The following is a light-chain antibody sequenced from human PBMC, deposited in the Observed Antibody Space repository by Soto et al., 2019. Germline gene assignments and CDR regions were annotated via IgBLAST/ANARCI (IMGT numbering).Light chain of an antibody. CDR2: KAS. CDR3: QQYNSYWWT. J-gene: IGKJ1*01. Sequence: DIQMTQSPSTLSASVGDRVTITCRASQSISSWLAWYQQKPGKAPKVLIYKASSLESGVPSRFSGSGSGTEFNLTISSLQPDDFATYYCQQYNSYWWTFGQGTKVEIK. V-gene: IGKV1-5*03. CDR1: QSISSW.